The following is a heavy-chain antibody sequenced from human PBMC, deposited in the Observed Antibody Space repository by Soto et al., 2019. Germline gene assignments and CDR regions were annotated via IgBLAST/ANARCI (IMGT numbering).Heavy chain of an antibody. CDR1: GYTFTSYG. CDR2: ISAYNGNT. Sequence: GASVKVSCKASGYTFTSYGISWVRQAPGQGLEWMGWISAYNGNTNYAQKLQGRVTMTTDTSTSTAYMELRSLRSDDTAVYYCARNFYYYGSSSGWFDPWGQGTLVTVSS. V-gene: IGHV1-18*01. D-gene: IGHD3-10*01. J-gene: IGHJ5*02. CDR3: ARNFYYYGSSSGWFDP.